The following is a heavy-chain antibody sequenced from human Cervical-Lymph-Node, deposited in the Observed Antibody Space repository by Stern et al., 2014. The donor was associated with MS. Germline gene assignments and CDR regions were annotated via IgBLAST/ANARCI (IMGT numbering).Heavy chain of an antibody. CDR3: AREKRDCSGGSCYSRDDY. J-gene: IGHJ4*02. D-gene: IGHD2-15*01. Sequence: VQLVQSGAEVKKPGASVEVSCKASGYTFTSYYMHWVRQAPGQGLEWMGIINPSGGTTNHAQKFQGRVTMTRDTSTSTVYMELSSLRSEDTAVYYCAREKRDCSGGSCYSRDDYWGQGTLVTVSS. V-gene: IGHV1-46*03. CDR1: GYTFTSYY. CDR2: INPSGGTT.